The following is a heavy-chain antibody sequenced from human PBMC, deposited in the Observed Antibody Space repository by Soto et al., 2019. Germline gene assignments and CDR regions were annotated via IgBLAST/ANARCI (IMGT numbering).Heavy chain of an antibody. J-gene: IGHJ4*02. Sequence: EVQLVESGGGLVQPGGSLRLSCAASGFAFSRYSMNWVRQAPGQRLEWLSYISGRGDNIHYADSVKGRFIISRDNGKTSLYLQMNTLRVEDTAVYYCARDLDFAFDHWGQGNLANVSS. CDR2: ISGRGDNI. V-gene: IGHV3-48*01. CDR3: ARDLDFAFDH. CDR1: GFAFSRYS.